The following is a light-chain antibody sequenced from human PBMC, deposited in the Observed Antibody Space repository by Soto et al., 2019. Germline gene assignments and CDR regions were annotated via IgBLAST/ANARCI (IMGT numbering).Light chain of an antibody. CDR3: QPYGGSSRR. J-gene: IGKJ1*01. CDR2: DAS. CDR1: QSISQS. Sequence: EVVLTQSPCTLSLSPGERATLSCRASQSISQSLAWYQQRPCQSPRLLIYDASRRATGIPDRFTGSGFGTDFTLAISGLEPEDVLVYYCQPYGGSSRRCGQGTKVELK. V-gene: IGKV3-20*01.